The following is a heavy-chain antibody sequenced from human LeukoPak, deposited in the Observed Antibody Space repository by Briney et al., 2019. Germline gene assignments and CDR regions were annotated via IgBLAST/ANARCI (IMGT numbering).Heavy chain of an antibody. CDR1: GYTFTGYY. J-gene: IGHJ4*02. Sequence: ASVKVSCKASGYTFTGYYIHWVRQAPGQGLEWMGWINPKSGDTKYAQKFQGRVTMAGDTSTSTAYMELNSLISDDTAVYYCARRDPIAAAGSFDSWGQGTLVTVSS. V-gene: IGHV1-2*02. D-gene: IGHD6-13*01. CDR3: ARRDPIAAAGSFDS. CDR2: INPKSGDT.